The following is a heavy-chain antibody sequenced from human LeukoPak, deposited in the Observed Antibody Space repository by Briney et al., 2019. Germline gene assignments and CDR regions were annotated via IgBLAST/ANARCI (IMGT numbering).Heavy chain of an antibody. Sequence: KPSETLSLTCTVSGGSISSYYWGWTRQPPGKGLEWIGYFSYSGSTNYNPSLKNRVTISLDTSKNQSSLNLSSVTAADTAVYYCARERRWAGTTYFDYWGQGTLVTVSS. CDR1: GGSISSYY. J-gene: IGHJ4*02. CDR3: ARERRWAGTTYFDY. CDR2: FSYSGST. D-gene: IGHD1-1*01. V-gene: IGHV4-59*01.